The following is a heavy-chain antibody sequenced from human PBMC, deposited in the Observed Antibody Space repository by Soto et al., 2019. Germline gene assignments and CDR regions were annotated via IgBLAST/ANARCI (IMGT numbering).Heavy chain of an antibody. J-gene: IGHJ6*03. D-gene: IGHD4-4*01. CDR2: IYYSGST. Sequence: SETLSLTCTVSGGSISSSSYYWGWIRQPPGKGLEWIGSIYYSGSTYYNPSLKSRVTISVDTSKNQFSLKLSSVTAADTAVYYCASRTTGIYYYYMDVWGKGTTVTVS. V-gene: IGHV4-39*01. CDR3: ASRTTGIYYYYMDV. CDR1: GGSISSSSYY.